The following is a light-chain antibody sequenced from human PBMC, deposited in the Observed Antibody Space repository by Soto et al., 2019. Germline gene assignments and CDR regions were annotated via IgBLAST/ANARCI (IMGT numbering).Light chain of an antibody. CDR1: QSVSSY. V-gene: IGKV3-11*01. J-gene: IGKJ4*01. Sequence: EIVLKQSPATLYLSPGERATLSCRASQSVSSYLAWYQQKPGQAPRLLIYDASNRATGIPARFSGSGSGTDFTLTISSLEPEDFAVYYCQQRSNWPLTFGGGTKVEIK. CDR2: DAS. CDR3: QQRSNWPLT.